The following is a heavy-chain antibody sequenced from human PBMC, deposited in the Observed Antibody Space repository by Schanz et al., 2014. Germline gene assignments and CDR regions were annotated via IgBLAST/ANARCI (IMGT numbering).Heavy chain of an antibody. V-gene: IGHV3-15*01. CDR2: IKGKTDGGTA. Sequence: EVQLVESGGGLVQPGGSLRLSCTASGFTFSSYSMNWVRQAPGKGLEWVGRIKGKTDGGTADYAAPMKGRFTISRDDSKNTLYLQMNSLRAEATAVYYCAKGRFGELSAFDIWGQGTMVTVSS. CDR1: GFTFSSYS. D-gene: IGHD3-10*01. CDR3: AKGRFGELSAFDI. J-gene: IGHJ3*02.